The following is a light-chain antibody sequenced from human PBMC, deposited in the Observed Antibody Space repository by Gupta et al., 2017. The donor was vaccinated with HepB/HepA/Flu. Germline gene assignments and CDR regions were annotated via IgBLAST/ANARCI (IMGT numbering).Light chain of an antibody. Sequence: QSLLTQPPSVSVALGRRATIYCTGSSSNIESSYDVNWYQQFPGTAPKVIIYGTNKRPSGISDRFSGSKSVASASLAITGLQAEDEADYYCQSYDSSVGGYVFGRGTKVTVL. CDR2: GTN. CDR1: SSNIESSYD. V-gene: IGLV1-40*01. CDR3: QSYDSSVGGYV. J-gene: IGLJ1*01.